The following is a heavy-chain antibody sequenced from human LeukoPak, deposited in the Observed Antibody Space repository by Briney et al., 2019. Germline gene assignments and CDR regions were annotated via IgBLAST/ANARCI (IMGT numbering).Heavy chain of an antibody. D-gene: IGHD3-16*02. CDR2: INGGNGNT. CDR1: GYIFTSYA. Sequence: ASVKVSCKASGYIFTSYAIHWVRQVPGQRLEWMGWINGGNGNTKESQKLQGRVTITRGTSASTVYMELSSLRSEDTAVYYCARDGGPLYDYVWGSYRIDYWGQGTLVTVSS. CDR3: ARDGGPLYDYVWGSYRIDY. J-gene: IGHJ4*02. V-gene: IGHV1-3*01.